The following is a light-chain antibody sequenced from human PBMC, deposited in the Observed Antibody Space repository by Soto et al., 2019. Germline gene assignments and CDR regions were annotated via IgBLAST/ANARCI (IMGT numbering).Light chain of an antibody. CDR3: SSYTSSSTVV. CDR2: EAT. CDR1: SHDIGSYTL. V-gene: IGLV2-14*02. J-gene: IGLJ2*01. Sequence: QSALTQPASVSGSLGQSITITCTGTSHDIGSYTLVSWYQHHPGRAPKLIIYEATKRPSGISDRFSGSKSGNTASLTISGLQPEDEADYYCSSYTSSSTVVFGGGTQLTVL.